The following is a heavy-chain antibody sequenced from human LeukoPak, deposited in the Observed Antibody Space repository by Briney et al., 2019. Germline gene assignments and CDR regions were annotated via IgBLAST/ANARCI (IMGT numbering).Heavy chain of an antibody. CDR2: IRYDGSNK. Sequence: GGSLRLSCAASEFTFSRYGMHWVRQAPGKGLEWVAFIRYDGSNKYYADSVKGRFTISRDNSKNTLYLQMNSLRAEDTAVYYCARGPKDGSGSYYLNRLDYWGQGTLVTVSS. CDR1: EFTFSRYG. V-gene: IGHV3-30*02. J-gene: IGHJ4*02. D-gene: IGHD3-10*01. CDR3: ARGPKDGSGSYYLNRLDY.